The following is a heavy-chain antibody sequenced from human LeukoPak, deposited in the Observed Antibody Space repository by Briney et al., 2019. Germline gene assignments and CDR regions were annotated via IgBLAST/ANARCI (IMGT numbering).Heavy chain of an antibody. CDR1: GYTFTRYY. Sequence: ASVKVSCKTSGYTFTRYYMQWVRQAPGHGLEWMGIINPISGATDYAQKFQGRVTMTRDTSTSTVYMELSSLKSEDTAMYYCARLPYRDGVAQDYWGQGTLVTVSP. CDR2: INPISGAT. CDR3: ARLPYRDGVAQDY. D-gene: IGHD3-16*02. J-gene: IGHJ4*02. V-gene: IGHV1-46*01.